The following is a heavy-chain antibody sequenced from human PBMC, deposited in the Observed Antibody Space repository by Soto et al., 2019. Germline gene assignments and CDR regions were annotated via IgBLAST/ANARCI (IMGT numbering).Heavy chain of an antibody. D-gene: IGHD6-19*01. J-gene: IGHJ3*02. V-gene: IGHV3-21*01. Sequence: GGSLRLSCAASGFTFSSYSMNWVRQAPGKGLEWVSSISSSSSYIYYADSVKGRFTISRDNAKNSLYLQMNSLRAEDTAVYYCARARGAVAGTFDAFDIWGQGTMVTVSS. CDR2: ISSSSSYI. CDR3: ARARGAVAGTFDAFDI. CDR1: GFTFSSYS.